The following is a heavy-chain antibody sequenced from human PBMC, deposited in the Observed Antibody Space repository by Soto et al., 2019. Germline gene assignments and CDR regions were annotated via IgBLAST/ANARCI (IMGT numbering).Heavy chain of an antibody. D-gene: IGHD6-6*01. CDR2: IIPILGTA. V-gene: IGHV1-69*13. Sequence: WASVKVSCKASGGTFSSYAISWVRQAPGQGLEWMGGIIPILGTANYAQKFQGRVTITADESTSTAYMELSSLRSEDTAVYYCASRAARPEVDYWGQGTLVTVSS. CDR3: ASRAARPEVDY. J-gene: IGHJ4*02. CDR1: GGTFSSYA.